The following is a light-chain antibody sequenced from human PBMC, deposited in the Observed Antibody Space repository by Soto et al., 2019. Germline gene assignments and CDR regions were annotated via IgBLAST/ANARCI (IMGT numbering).Light chain of an antibody. CDR2: GAS. CDR3: QHYNNWPLT. CDR1: QSVSSN. J-gene: IGKJ1*01. Sequence: EILMTQSPATLSVSPGESATLSCRASQSVSSNFAWYQQKPGQPPRLLIYGASTRATGIPARFSGSESGTEFTLTISSLQSEDFAVYYCQHYNNWPLTFGQGTKVDIK. V-gene: IGKV3-15*01.